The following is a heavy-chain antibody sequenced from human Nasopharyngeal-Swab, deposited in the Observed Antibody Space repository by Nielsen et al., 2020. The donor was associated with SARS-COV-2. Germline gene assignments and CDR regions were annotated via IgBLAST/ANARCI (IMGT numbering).Heavy chain of an antibody. D-gene: IGHD6-25*01. CDR3: ARRVSSAADAFDI. CDR2: ITAYNGNT. CDR1: GYTFTNDC. J-gene: IGHJ3*02. Sequence: ASFMVSCYASGYTFTNDCITWVRQAPGQVLDWMGWITAYNGNTNYIQKLQGRVTMTTDTSTSTSDMELSSLRSDDTAVYYCARRVSSAADAFDIWGQGTMVTVSS. V-gene: IGHV1-18*01.